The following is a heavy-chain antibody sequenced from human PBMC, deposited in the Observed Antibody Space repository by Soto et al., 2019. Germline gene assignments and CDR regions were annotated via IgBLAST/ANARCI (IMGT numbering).Heavy chain of an antibody. CDR1: GFPFGRYW. J-gene: IGHJ3*02. CDR3: VRDLLGGAFDM. CDR2: IKRDGSER. D-gene: IGHD3-16*01. V-gene: IGHV3-7*01. Sequence: EVQLVESGGGLVQPGGSLRLFCAASGFPFGRYWMSWVRQAPGKGLEWVANIKRDGSERYYVDSVKGPFTISRDNANNSLYLQMNSLRAEDTAVYYCVRDLLGGAFDMWGQGTMVTVSS.